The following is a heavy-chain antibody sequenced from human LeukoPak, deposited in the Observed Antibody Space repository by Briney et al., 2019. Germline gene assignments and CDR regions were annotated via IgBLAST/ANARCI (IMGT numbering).Heavy chain of an antibody. Sequence: PSETLSLTCTVSGYSISSGYYWGWIRQPPGKGLEWIGSIYHSGSTYYNPSLKSRVTISVDTSKNQFSLKLSSVTAADTAVYRCAREPRYCSSTSCPKYDYWGQGTLVTVSS. CDR2: IYHSGST. J-gene: IGHJ4*02. CDR3: AREPRYCSSTSCPKYDY. CDR1: GYSISSGYY. D-gene: IGHD2-2*01. V-gene: IGHV4-38-2*02.